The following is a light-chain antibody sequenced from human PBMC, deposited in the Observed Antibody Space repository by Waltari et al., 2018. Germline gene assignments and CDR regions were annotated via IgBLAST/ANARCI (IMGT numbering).Light chain of an antibody. J-gene: IGLJ6*01. CDR1: RSDIGGYNH. V-gene: IGLV2-14*03. Sequence: QSALTQPASVSGSPGQSITISCTGTRSDIGGYNHAPWYQQHPGKVPKLIIYDVSGRPSGVSNRFSGSKSGNTASLTISGLQAEDEADYYCSSYTSSTTNVFGSGTKVTVL. CDR3: SSYTSSTTNV. CDR2: DVS.